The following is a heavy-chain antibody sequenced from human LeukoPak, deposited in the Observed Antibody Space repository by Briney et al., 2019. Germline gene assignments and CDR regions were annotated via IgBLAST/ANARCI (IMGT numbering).Heavy chain of an antibody. J-gene: IGHJ4*02. D-gene: IGHD3-10*01. CDR3: ARGMTYYYGSGKFDY. CDR2: TNTEGSST. V-gene: IGHV3-74*01. CDR1: GFTFSDYW. Sequence: GGSLRLSCTASGFTFSDYWMHWVRQAPGKELVWVSRTNTEGSSTTYADSVKGRFTISRDNAKNTVYLEMNSLRAEDTAVYYCARGMTYYYGSGKFDYWGQGSLVTVSS.